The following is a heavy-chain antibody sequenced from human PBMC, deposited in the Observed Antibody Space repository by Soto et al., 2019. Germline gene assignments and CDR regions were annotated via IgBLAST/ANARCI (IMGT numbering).Heavy chain of an antibody. J-gene: IGHJ4*02. Sequence: EVQLVESGGGLVKPGESLRLSCTASGFSFSSYTMSWVRQAPGKELEWVSTMTSGSSFIYYSDSVEGRFSISRDNAKNSLYLQMNNLGGDDTAVYFCARLAYSFDSTGYHYYFDSWGQGTLVTVSS. V-gene: IGHV3-21*01. CDR1: GFSFSSYT. CDR3: ARLAYSFDSTGYHYYFDS. CDR2: MTSGSSFI. D-gene: IGHD3-22*01.